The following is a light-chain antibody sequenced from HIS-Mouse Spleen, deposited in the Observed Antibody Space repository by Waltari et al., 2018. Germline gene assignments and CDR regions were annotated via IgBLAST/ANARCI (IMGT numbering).Light chain of an antibody. CDR3: QSADSSGTYRGV. J-gene: IGLJ2*01. CDR1: ALPKQY. V-gene: IGLV3-25*03. CDR2: KGS. Sequence: SYELTQPPSVSVSPGQTARITCSGDALPKQYAYWYQQKPGQAPVLVIYKGSERPSGIPERFPGSSSGTTVTLTISGVQAEDEADYYCQSADSSGTYRGVFGGGTKLTVL.